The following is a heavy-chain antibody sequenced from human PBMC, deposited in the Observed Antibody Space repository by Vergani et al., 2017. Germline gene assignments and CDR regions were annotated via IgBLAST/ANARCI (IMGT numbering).Heavy chain of an antibody. CDR2: ISSSSSYI. D-gene: IGHD3-10*01. Sequence: EVQLVETGGGLIQPGGSLRLSCAASGFTFSSYSMNWVRQAPGKGLEWVSSISSSSSYIYYADSVKGRFTIARDNAKNSLYLQMNSLRAEDTAVYYCARASMVRRSYYYYGMDVWGQGTTVTVSS. J-gene: IGHJ6*02. V-gene: IGHV3-21*01. CDR3: ARASMVRRSYYYYGMDV. CDR1: GFTFSSYS.